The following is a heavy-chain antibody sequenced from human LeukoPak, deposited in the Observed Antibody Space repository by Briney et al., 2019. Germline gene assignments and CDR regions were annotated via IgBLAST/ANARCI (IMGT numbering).Heavy chain of an antibody. V-gene: IGHV1-2*02. D-gene: IGHD3-22*01. CDR1: GYTFTGYY. J-gene: IGHJ3*02. Sequence: ASVKVSCKASGYTFTGYYMHWVRQDPGQGLEWMGWINPNSGGTKCARHSQGRVTMTSDNSISTAYMELSRLRSDDTAVYYCARDSAVYDSSGYFLHAFDIWGQGTMVTVSS. CDR3: ARDSAVYDSSGYFLHAFDI. CDR2: INPNSGGT.